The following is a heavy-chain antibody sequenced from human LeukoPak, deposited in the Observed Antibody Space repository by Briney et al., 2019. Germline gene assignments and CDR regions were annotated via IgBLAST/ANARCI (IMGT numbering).Heavy chain of an antibody. CDR1: GGSISSYY. CDR3: AREELGYCSGGNCHDAFDI. Sequence: SETLSLTCTVSGGSISSYYWSWIRQPPGKGLEWIGYIYYNGRTDYNPSLKSRVTISVDTSRNQFSLKLSSVTAADTAVYYCAREELGYCSGGNCHDAFDIWGQGTMVTVSS. D-gene: IGHD2-15*01. J-gene: IGHJ3*02. CDR2: IYYNGRT. V-gene: IGHV4-59*01.